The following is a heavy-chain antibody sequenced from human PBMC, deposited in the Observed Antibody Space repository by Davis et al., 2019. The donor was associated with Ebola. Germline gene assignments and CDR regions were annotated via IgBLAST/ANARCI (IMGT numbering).Heavy chain of an antibody. CDR3: ARGRSGYCSSTSCYAFRFDY. CDR2: INHSGST. CDR1: GGSFSGYY. D-gene: IGHD2-2*01. Sequence: MPGGSLRLSCAVYGGSFSGYYWSWIRQPPGKGLEWIGEINHSGSTNYNPSLKSRVTISVDTSKNQFSLKLSSVTAADTAVYYCARGRSGYCSSTSCYAFRFDYWGQGTLVTVSS. J-gene: IGHJ4*02. V-gene: IGHV4-34*01.